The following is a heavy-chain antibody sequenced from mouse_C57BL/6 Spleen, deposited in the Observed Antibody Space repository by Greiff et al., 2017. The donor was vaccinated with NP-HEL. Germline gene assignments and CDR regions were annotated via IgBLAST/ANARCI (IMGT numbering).Heavy chain of an antibody. D-gene: IGHD1-1*01. CDR3: ARNGYYGSSYGYFDV. CDR2: IDPSDSET. CDR1: GYTFTSYW. Sequence: QVQLQQPGAELVRPGSSVKLSCKASGYTFTSYWMHWVKQRPIQGLEWIGNIDPSDSETHYNQKFKDKATLTVDKSSSTAYMQLSSLTSEDSAVYYCARNGYYGSSYGYFDVWGTGTTVTVSS. J-gene: IGHJ1*03. V-gene: IGHV1-52*01.